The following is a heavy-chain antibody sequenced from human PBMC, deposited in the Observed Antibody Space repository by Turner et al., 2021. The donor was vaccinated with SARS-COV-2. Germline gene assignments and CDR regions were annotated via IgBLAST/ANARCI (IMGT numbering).Heavy chain of an antibody. J-gene: IGHJ4*02. CDR3: ARHIVVAIFDY. Sequence: QITLKESGPTLVKPTQTLTLTCTFSGFSLSTSGVGVGWIRQPPGNALEWLALIYWDDDKRYSPSLKSRLTITKDTSKNQVVLTMTNMDPVDTATYYCARHIVVAIFDYWGQGTLVTVSS. V-gene: IGHV2-5*02. CDR2: IYWDDDK. CDR1: GFSLSTSGVG. D-gene: IGHD2-21*01.